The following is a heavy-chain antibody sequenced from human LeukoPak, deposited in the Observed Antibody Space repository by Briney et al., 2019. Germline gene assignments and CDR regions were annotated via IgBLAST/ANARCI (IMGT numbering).Heavy chain of an antibody. J-gene: IGHJ4*02. V-gene: IGHV3-30*03. D-gene: IGHD5-18*01. CDR2: ISYDGSNK. CDR1: GFTFSSYG. CDR3: AQVLSVDTAMASWGIGY. Sequence: GSLRLSCAASGFTFSSYGMHWVRQAPGKGLEWVAVISYDGSNKYYADSVKGRFTISRDNSKNTLYLQMNSLRAEDTAVYYCAQVLSVDTAMASWGIGYWGQGTLVTVSS.